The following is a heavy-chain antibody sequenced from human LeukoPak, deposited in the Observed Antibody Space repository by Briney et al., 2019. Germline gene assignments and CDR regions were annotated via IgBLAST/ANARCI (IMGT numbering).Heavy chain of an antibody. Sequence: GGSLRLSCAASGFTFSSYAMSWVRQAPGKGLEWVAAISGSGGGTYYADSVKGRFTISRDNSKNTLYLQMNSLRAEDTAVYYCAKDLYSSSSGADYWGQGTLVTVSS. D-gene: IGHD6-6*01. V-gene: IGHV3-23*01. CDR1: GFTFSSYA. CDR3: AKDLYSSSSGADY. CDR2: ISGSGGGT. J-gene: IGHJ4*02.